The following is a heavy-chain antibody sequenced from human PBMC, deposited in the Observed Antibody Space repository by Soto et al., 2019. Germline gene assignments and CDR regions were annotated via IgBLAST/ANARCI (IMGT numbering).Heavy chain of an antibody. CDR2: IYPGDSDT. Sequence: GESLKISCKGSGYSFTSYWICWVRQMPGKGLEWMGIIYPGDSDTRYSPSFQGQVTISADKSISTAYLQWSSLKASDTAMYYCPRIPRYCSGGSCYSGTYYYYFGMDVWGQRMTASVSS. V-gene: IGHV5-51*01. CDR1: GYSFTSYW. J-gene: IGHJ6*02. CDR3: PRIPRYCSGGSCYSGTYYYYFGMDV. D-gene: IGHD2-15*01.